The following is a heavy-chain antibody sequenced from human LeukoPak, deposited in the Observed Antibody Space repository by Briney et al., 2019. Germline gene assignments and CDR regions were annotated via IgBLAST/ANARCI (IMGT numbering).Heavy chain of an antibody. CDR2: ISYDGSNK. CDR1: GFTFSSYA. V-gene: IGHV3-30*04. CDR3: ARASLTYYYDSSGYDSWFDP. D-gene: IGHD3-22*01. J-gene: IGHJ5*02. Sequence: GRSLRLSCAASGFTFSSYAMHWVRQAPGKGLEWVAVISYDGSNKYYADSVKGRFTISRGNSKNTLYLQMNSLRAEDTAVYYCARASLTYYYDSSGYDSWFDPWGQGTLVTVSS.